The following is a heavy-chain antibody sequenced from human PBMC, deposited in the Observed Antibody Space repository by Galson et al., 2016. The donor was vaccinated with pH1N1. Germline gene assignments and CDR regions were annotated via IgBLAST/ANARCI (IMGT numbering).Heavy chain of an antibody. V-gene: IGHV5-51*01. CDR2: IYPGDSDT. CDR1: GYSFTSYW. D-gene: IGHD2-2*01. J-gene: IGHJ4*02. CDR3: ARRWVREDIVVVPAAPLDY. Sequence: QSGAEVKKPGESLKISCKDSGYSFTSYWIGWVRQMPGKGLEWMGIIYPGDSDTRYSPSFQGQVTISADKSISTAYLQWSSLKASDTAMDYCARRWVREDIVVVPAAPLDYWGQGTLVTVSS.